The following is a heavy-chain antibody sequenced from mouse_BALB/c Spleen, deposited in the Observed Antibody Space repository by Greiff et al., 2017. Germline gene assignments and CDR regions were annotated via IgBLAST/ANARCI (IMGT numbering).Heavy chain of an antibody. D-gene: IGHD1-1*01. V-gene: IGHV1-63*02. Sequence: QVQLQQSGAELVRPGTSVKISCKASGYTFTNYWLGWVKQRPGHGLEWIGDIYPGGGYTNYNEKFKGKATLTADTSSSTAYMQLSSLTSEDSAVYFCARSANYYGSFDYWGQGTTLTVSS. CDR2: IYPGGGYT. CDR3: ARSANYYGSFDY. CDR1: GYTFTNYW. J-gene: IGHJ2*01.